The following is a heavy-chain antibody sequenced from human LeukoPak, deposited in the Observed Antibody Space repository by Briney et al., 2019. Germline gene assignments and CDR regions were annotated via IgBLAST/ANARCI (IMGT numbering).Heavy chain of an antibody. CDR1: GYTFTSYY. CDR2: INPSGGST. Sequence: ASVKVSCKASGYTFTSYYMHWVRQAPGQGLEWMGIINPSGGSTSYAQKFQGRVTMTRDTSTSRVYMEPRSLRSEDTAVYYGARGGEMAAAGQRGAGRKGHDYWGQGTLVTVSS. V-gene: IGHV1-46*01. CDR3: ARGGEMAAAGQRGAGRKGHDY. J-gene: IGHJ4*02. D-gene: IGHD6-13*01.